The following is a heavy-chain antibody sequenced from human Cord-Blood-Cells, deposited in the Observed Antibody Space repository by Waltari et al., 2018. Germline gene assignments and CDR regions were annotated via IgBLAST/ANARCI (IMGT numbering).Heavy chain of an antibody. J-gene: IGHJ3*02. CDR3: AAIKVDTAMGHAFDI. V-gene: IGHV1-58*01. CDR1: GFTFTSSA. CDR2: IVVGSGNT. D-gene: IGHD5-18*01. Sequence: QMQLVQSGPEVKKPGTSVKVSCKASGFTFTSSAVQWVRQARGQRLEWIGWIVVGSGNTNYAQKFQERVTSTRYMSTSTAYMELSSLRSEDTAVYYCAAIKVDTAMGHAFDIWGQGTMVTVSS.